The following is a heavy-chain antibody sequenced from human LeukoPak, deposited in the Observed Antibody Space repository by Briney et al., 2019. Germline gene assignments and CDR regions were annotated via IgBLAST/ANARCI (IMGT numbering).Heavy chain of an antibody. D-gene: IGHD3-3*01. V-gene: IGHV3-23*01. CDR2: ISDSGGST. CDR3: ASRITTKLYWYFDL. Sequence: GGSLRLSCAASGFTFYNYAMSWVRQAPGKGLEWVSTISDSGGSTYYADSVKGRFTISRDNSKNTLYLQMNSLRAEDTAVYYCASRITTKLYWYFDLWGRGTLVTVSS. J-gene: IGHJ2*01. CDR1: GFTFYNYA.